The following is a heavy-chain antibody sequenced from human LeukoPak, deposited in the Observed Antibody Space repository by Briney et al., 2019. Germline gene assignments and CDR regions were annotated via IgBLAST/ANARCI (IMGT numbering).Heavy chain of an antibody. J-gene: IGHJ4*02. D-gene: IGHD4-17*01. CDR1: GGSISSSSYH. CDR3: ARSNDYGDYALDY. CDR2: IYYSGST. Sequence: SETLSLTCTVSGGSISSSSYHWGWIRQPPGKGLEWIGSIYYSGSTYYNPSLKSRVTISVDTSKNQFSLKLSSVTAADTAVYYCARSNDYGDYALDYWGQGTLVTVSS. V-gene: IGHV4-39*01.